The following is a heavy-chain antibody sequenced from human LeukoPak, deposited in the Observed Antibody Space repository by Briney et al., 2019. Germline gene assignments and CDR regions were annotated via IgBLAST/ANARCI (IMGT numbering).Heavy chain of an antibody. Sequence: SETLSLTCTLSGSSITSVSHYWGWIRQPPGKGLEWIGDIYYTGSAYYSPSLRSRVTMSVHTSENQFSLRLNSVTAVDTAVYYCARRWGNIVGVTYEYWGQGTLVTVSS. CDR3: ARRWGNIVGVTYEY. V-gene: IGHV4-39*01. J-gene: IGHJ4*02. CDR1: GSSITSVSHY. D-gene: IGHD3-16*01. CDR2: IYYTGSA.